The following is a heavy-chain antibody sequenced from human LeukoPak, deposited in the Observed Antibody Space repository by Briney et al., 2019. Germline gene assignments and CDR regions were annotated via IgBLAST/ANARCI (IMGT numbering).Heavy chain of an antibody. CDR2: ISSSSSTI. D-gene: IGHD3-22*01. Sequence: QPGGSLRLSCAASGFTFSSYSMNWVRQAPGKGLEWVSYISSSSSTIYYADSVKGRFTISRDNAKNSLYLQMNSLRAEDTAVYYCARDHVLSLDYYDSSGYYYPDYWGQGTLVTVSS. J-gene: IGHJ4*02. CDR1: GFTFSSYS. CDR3: ARDHVLSLDYYDSSGYYYPDY. V-gene: IGHV3-48*01.